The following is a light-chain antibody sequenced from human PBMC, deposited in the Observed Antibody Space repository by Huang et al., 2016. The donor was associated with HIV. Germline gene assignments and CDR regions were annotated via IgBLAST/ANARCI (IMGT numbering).Light chain of an antibody. J-gene: IGKJ2*01. Sequence: DIVLTQSPATLSLSPGERVTLSCRASQRVGSYLDWYQQKPGQAPRLLIYETSNRASGIPTRFSSSGGGTDVTITSSSLEAEDFAVYYCQQRSNWPHTFGQGTRLEI. CDR1: QRVGSY. CDR3: QQRSNWPHT. V-gene: IGKV3-11*01. CDR2: ETS.